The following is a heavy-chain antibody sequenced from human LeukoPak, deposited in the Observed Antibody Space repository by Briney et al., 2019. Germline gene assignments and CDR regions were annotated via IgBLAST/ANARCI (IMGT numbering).Heavy chain of an antibody. J-gene: IGHJ5*02. D-gene: IGHD6-13*01. V-gene: IGHV1-8*01. CDR2: LNPNSGNT. CDR1: GYTFINYD. Sequence: ASVKVSCKTSGYTFINYDINWVRQARGQGLEWMGWLNPNSGNTGYAQKFRGRVTITSSPSTSTVFMELGSLTSEATAVYYCARGGTSAAARRFDPWGQGTLVTVSS. CDR3: ARGGTSAAARRFDP.